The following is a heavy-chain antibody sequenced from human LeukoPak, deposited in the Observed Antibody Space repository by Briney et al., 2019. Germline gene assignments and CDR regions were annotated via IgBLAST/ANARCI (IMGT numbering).Heavy chain of an antibody. CDR3: VKDITAEPTFFNY. CDR1: GFTFSSYA. D-gene: IGHD7-27*01. J-gene: IGHJ4*02. Sequence: GGSQRLSCAASGFTFSSYAMSWVRQAPGKGLEWVSGINWNSDDIGYADSVKGRFTISRDNAKNSLYLQMDSLRPEDTALYHCVKDITAEPTFFNYWGQGTLVTVSS. CDR2: INWNSDDI. V-gene: IGHV3-9*01.